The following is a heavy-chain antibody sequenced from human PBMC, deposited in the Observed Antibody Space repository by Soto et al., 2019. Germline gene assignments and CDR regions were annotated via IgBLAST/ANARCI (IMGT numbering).Heavy chain of an antibody. CDR2: IYYSGST. Sequence: SETLSLTXTVSGGSISSSSYYWGWIRQPPGKGLEWIGSIYYSGSTYYNPSLKSRVTISVDTSKNQFSLKLSSVTAADTAVYYCARITVAAAGGWFDPWGQGTLVTVS. J-gene: IGHJ5*02. CDR3: ARITVAAAGGWFDP. D-gene: IGHD6-13*01. CDR1: GGSISSSSYY. V-gene: IGHV4-39*01.